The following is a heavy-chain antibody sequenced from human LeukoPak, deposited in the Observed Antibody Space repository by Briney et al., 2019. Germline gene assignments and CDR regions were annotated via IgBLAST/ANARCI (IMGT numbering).Heavy chain of an antibody. CDR2: INHSGRT. CDR1: GGSFSTYY. J-gene: IGHJ5*02. Sequence: KPSETLSLTCAVYGGSFSTYYWSWIRQPPGKGLEWIGEINHSGRTNYNPSLKSRVTISVDTSKNQFSLKLSSVTAADTAVYYCAGLHLLLWFGELLFSWFDPWGQGTLVTVSS. CDR3: AGLHLLLWFGELLFSWFDP. D-gene: IGHD3-10*01. V-gene: IGHV4-34*01.